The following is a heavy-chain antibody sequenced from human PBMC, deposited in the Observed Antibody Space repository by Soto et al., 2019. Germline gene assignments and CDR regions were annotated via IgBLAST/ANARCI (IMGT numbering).Heavy chain of an antibody. CDR2: ICHSGST. J-gene: IGHJ3*02. Sequence: SETLSLPCTVSGGSISSYYWSWIRQPPGKGLEWIGYICHSGSTYYNPSLKSRVTISVDRSKNQFSLKLSSVTAADTAVYYCARNRVGAAFDIWGQGTMVTVSS. CDR3: ARNRVGAAFDI. V-gene: IGHV4-59*12. D-gene: IGHD2-15*01. CDR1: GGSISSYY.